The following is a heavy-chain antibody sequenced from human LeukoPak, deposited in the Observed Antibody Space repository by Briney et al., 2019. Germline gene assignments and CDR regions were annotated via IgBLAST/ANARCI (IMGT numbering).Heavy chain of an antibody. CDR3: ARNFHDYRERGDYFDY. J-gene: IGHJ4*02. Sequence: GASVKVSCKASGYTFTSYGISWVRQAPGQGLEWMGGIIPIFGTANYAQKFQGRVTITTDESTSTAYMELSSLRSEDTAVYYCARNFHDYRERGDYFDYWGQGTLVTVSS. D-gene: IGHD5-12*01. CDR2: IIPIFGTA. V-gene: IGHV1-69*05. CDR1: GYTFTSYG.